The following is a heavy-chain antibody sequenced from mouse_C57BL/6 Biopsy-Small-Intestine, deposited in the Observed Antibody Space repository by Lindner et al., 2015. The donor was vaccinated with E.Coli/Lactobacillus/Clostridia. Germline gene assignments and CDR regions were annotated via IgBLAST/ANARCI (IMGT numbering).Heavy chain of an antibody. CDR2: IGAHNGNT. D-gene: IGHD1-3*01. J-gene: IGHJ4*01. CDR3: AREGAEGRDTFWSGQSGY. V-gene: IGHV1-50*01. CDR1: GYTFTSYG. Sequence: SVKVSCKASGYTFTSYGFSWVRQAPGQGLEWVGWIGAHNGNTNYAQKFQGRVTITTDTSTSTVFMELRSLTSDDTAVYYCAREGAEGRDTFWSGQSGYWGQGTLVTVSS.